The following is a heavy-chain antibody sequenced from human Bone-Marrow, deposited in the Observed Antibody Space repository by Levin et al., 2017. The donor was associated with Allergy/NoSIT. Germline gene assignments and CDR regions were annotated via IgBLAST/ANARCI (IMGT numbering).Heavy chain of an antibody. J-gene: IGHJ4*02. CDR3: AKGGSGSYYKVDY. Sequence: PGESLKISCAASGFTFSSYAMSWVRQAPGKGLEWVSAISGSGGSTYYADSVKGRFTISRDNSKNTLYLQMNSLRAEDTAVYYCAKGGSGSYYKVDYWGQGTLVTVSS. CDR2: ISGSGGST. V-gene: IGHV3-23*01. CDR1: GFTFSSYA. D-gene: IGHD3-10*01.